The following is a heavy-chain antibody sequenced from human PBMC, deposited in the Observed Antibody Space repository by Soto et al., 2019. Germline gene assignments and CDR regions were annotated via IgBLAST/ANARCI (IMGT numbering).Heavy chain of an antibody. J-gene: IGHJ4*02. CDR1: GFTSSSYG. D-gene: IGHD3-9*01. CDR2: ISYDGSNK. CDR3: AKSGPRYFDWLSPFDY. Sequence: LRLSCAASGFTSSSYGMHWVRQAPGKGLEWVAVISYDGSNKYYADSVKGRFTISRDNSKNTLYLQMNSLRAEDTAVYYCAKSGPRYFDWLSPFDYWGQGTLVTVSS. V-gene: IGHV3-30*18.